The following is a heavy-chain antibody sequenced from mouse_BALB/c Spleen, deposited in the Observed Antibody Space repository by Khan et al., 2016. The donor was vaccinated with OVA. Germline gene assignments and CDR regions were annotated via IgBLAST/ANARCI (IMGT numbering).Heavy chain of an antibody. CDR3: ARAYYRYDGYYAMDY. J-gene: IGHJ4*01. Sequence: QVQLKESGPGLVAPSQSLSITCTVSGFSLSRYNIHWVRQPPGKGLEWLGMIWGGGGTDYNSTLKSRLSIRKDNSKSQVLLKMNSLRTDETAMYYCARAYYRYDGYYAMDYWGQGTSVTVSS. V-gene: IGHV2-6-4*01. CDR1: GFSLSRYN. D-gene: IGHD2-14*01. CDR2: IWGGGGT.